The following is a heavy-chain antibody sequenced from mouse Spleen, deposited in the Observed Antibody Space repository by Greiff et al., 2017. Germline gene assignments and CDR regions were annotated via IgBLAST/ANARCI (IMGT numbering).Heavy chain of an antibody. J-gene: IGHJ1*01. CDR2: ISSGGGNT. CDR1: GFTFSSYT. Sequence: EVQGVESGGGLVKPGGSLKLSCAASGFTFSSYTMSWVRQTPAKRLEWVATISSGGGNTYYPDSVKGRFTISRDNARNTLYLQMSSLRSEDTAMYYCARHGGYYWYFDVWGAGTTVTVSS. D-gene: IGHD2-2*01. V-gene: IGHV5-9*04. CDR3: ARHGGYYWYFDV.